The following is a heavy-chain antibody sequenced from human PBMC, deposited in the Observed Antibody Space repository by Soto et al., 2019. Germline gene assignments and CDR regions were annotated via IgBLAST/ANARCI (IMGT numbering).Heavy chain of an antibody. V-gene: IGHV1-2*04. CDR3: ARVDCSGGSCLFDY. CDR1: GYTFTGYY. Sequence: ASVKVSCKASGYTFTGYYMHWVRQAPGQGLEWMGWINPNSGATNYAQKFQGWVTMTGDTSISTAYMELSRLRSDDTAVYYCARVDCSGGSCLFDYWGQGTLVTAPQ. J-gene: IGHJ4*02. CDR2: INPNSGAT. D-gene: IGHD2-15*01.